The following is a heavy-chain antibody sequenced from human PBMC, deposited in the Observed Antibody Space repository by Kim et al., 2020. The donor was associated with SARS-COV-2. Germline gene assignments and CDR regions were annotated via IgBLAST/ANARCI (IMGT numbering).Heavy chain of an antibody. CDR1: GLTVSSNY. CDR2: IYSGGST. D-gene: IGHD3-16*01. V-gene: IGHV3-53*04. Sequence: GGSLRLSCAASGLTVSSNYMSWVRQAPGKGLEWVSVIYSGGSTYYADSVKGRFTISRHNSKNSLYLQMNSLRPEDTAVYYCARDAFGMDVWGQGTTVTVSS. CDR3: ARDAFGMDV. J-gene: IGHJ6*02.